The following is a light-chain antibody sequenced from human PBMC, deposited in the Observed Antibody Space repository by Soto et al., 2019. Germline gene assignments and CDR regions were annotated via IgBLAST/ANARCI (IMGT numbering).Light chain of an antibody. CDR3: SSHAGGQNVV. Sequence: QSALTQPPSASGSPGQSLTISCTGTSSDVGGYNYVSWYQQHPGKAPKVMIYDVNKRPSGVPDRFSGSKSGNTASLTVSGLQAEDEGDYYCSSHAGGQNVVFGGGTKLTVL. J-gene: IGLJ2*01. CDR1: SSDVGGYNY. V-gene: IGLV2-8*01. CDR2: DVN.